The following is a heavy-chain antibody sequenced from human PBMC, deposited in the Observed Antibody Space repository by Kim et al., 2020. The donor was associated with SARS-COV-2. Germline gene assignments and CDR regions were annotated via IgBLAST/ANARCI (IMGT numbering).Heavy chain of an antibody. D-gene: IGHD3-10*01. Sequence: ASVKVSCKVSGYTLTELSMHWVRQAPGKGLEWMGGFDPEDGETIYAQKFQGRVTMTEDTSTDTAYMELSSLRSEDTAVYYCATDYGSGTDYYYGMDVWGQGTTVTVSS. CDR3: ATDYGSGTDYYYGMDV. CDR2: FDPEDGET. CDR1: GYTLTELS. V-gene: IGHV1-24*01. J-gene: IGHJ6*02.